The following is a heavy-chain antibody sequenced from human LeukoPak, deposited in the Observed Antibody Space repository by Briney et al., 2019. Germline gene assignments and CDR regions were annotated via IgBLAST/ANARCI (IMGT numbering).Heavy chain of an antibody. V-gene: IGHV4-59*01. D-gene: IGHD3-10*01. CDR3: ARLIRGVNYFDY. Sequence: SETLSLTCTVSGGSISSYQWTWIRQPPGKGLEWIGNIYYGGSTNYNPSLKSRVTISVDTTKNQFSLKLSSVTAADTAVYYCARLIRGVNYFDYWGQGTLVTVSS. CDR1: GGSISSYQ. J-gene: IGHJ4*02. CDR2: IYYGGST.